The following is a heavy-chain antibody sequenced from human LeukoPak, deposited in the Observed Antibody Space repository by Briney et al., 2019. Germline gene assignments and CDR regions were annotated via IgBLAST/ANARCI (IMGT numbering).Heavy chain of an antibody. CDR1: GDSVSINGAA. J-gene: IGHJ4*02. CDR2: TYQRSKWYN. V-gene: IGHV6-1*01. CDR3: ARSPSPYSSGWYFDY. Sequence: SQTLSLTCALSGDSVSINGAAWNWIRQSPSRGLEWLGRTYQRSKWYNDYAVSVKSRITINPDVSKNQFSLQLNSVTPEDTAVYYCARSPSPYSSGWYFDYWGQGTLVTVSS. D-gene: IGHD6-19*01.